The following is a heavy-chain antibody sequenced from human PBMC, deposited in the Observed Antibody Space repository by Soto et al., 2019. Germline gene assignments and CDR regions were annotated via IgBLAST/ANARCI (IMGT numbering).Heavy chain of an antibody. V-gene: IGHV3-53*01. CDR1: GFSVSTNY. Sequence: GSLRRAGVASGFSVSTNYMSWVRQAPGKRPEWVSVIYSGDTTYYADSVKGRFTISKDNSKNTLYLQMDSLRVEDTAVYYCARPTSSGYIYYWGQGTLVTVYS. D-gene: IGHD3-22*01. CDR3: ARPTSSGYIYY. CDR2: IYSGDTT. J-gene: IGHJ4*02.